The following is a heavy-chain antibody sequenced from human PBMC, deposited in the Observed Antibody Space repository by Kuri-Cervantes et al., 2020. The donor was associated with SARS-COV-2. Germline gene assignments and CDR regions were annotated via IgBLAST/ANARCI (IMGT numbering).Heavy chain of an antibody. CDR1: GDSVSSNSAA. CDR2: TYYRSKWYN. V-gene: IGHV6-1*01. Sequence: SETLSLTCAISGDSVSSNSAAWNWIRQSPSRGLEWLGRTYYRSKWYNDYAVSVKSRITVNPDTSKNQFSLQLNSVTPADTAVYYGARDIVVVPAASPLYYYYMDVWGKGTTVTVSS. CDR3: ARDIVVVPAASPLYYYYMDV. J-gene: IGHJ6*03. D-gene: IGHD2-2*01.